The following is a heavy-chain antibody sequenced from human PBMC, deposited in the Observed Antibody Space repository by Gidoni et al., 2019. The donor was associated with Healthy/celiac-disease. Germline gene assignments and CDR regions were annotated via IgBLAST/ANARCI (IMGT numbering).Heavy chain of an antibody. Sequence: EVQLLESGGGLVQPGGSLRLSCAASGFTFSSYAMSWVRQAPGKGLEWVSAISGSGGSTYYADSVKGRFTISRDNSKNTLYLQMNSLRAEDTAVYYCAKDRQPGCGDILTGYQLHCNYMDVWGKGTTVTVSS. CDR2: ISGSGGST. CDR1: GFTFSSYA. D-gene: IGHD3-9*01. J-gene: IGHJ6*03. CDR3: AKDRQPGCGDILTGYQLHCNYMDV. V-gene: IGHV3-23*01.